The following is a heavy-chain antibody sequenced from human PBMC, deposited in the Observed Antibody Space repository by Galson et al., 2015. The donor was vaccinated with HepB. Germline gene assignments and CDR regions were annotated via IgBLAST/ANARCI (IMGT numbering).Heavy chain of an antibody. D-gene: IGHD6-19*01. J-gene: IGHJ4*02. CDR3: AKFRTRLAVAGDFDY. Sequence: SLRLSCAASGFTFSSYALSWVRQAPGKGLEWVSAISGSGGSTYYADSVKGRFTISRDNSKNTLYLQMNSLRAEDTAVYYCAKFRTRLAVAGDFDYWGQGTLVTVSS. V-gene: IGHV3-23*01. CDR1: GFTFSSYA. CDR2: ISGSGGST.